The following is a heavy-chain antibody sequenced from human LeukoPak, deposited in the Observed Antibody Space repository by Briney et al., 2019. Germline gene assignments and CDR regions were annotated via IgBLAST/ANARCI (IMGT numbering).Heavy chain of an antibody. CDR2: ISGSGGST. CDR3: AKNVRYCTNGVCYTAYFDY. Sequence: PGGSLRLSCAASGFTFSSYAMSWVRKAPGKGLEWVSAISGSGGSTYYADSVKGRFTISRDNSKNTLYLQMNSLRAEDTAVYYCAKNVRYCTNGVCYTAYFDYWGQGTLVTVSS. V-gene: IGHV3-23*01. J-gene: IGHJ4*02. D-gene: IGHD2-8*01. CDR1: GFTFSSYA.